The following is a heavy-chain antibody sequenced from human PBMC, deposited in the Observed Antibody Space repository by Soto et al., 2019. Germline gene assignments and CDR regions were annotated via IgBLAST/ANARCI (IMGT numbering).Heavy chain of an antibody. V-gene: IGHV4-4*07. J-gene: IGHJ6*02. CDR3: VRVPERGHNIYSGIMDV. CDR1: GASMTSTY. CDR2: IYTSGAT. Sequence: PSETLSLTCSVSGASMTSTYWSWIRQPTGKGLEWIGRIYTSGATSYNPSLKSRVTVSIDTPKSQFSLKLSSVTAADTAIYYCVRVPERGHNIYSGIMDVWGQGSTVTVSS. D-gene: IGHD3-10*01.